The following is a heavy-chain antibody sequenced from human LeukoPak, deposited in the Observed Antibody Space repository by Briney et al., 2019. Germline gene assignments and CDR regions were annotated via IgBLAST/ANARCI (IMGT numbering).Heavy chain of an antibody. CDR2: IKTKTDGGTI. D-gene: IGHD3-22*01. CDR1: GFTFSSYA. J-gene: IGHJ4*02. V-gene: IGHV3-15*01. CDR3: TTSYYDSSGYRA. Sequence: GGSLRLSCAASGFTFSSYAMSWVRQAPGKGLEWVGRIKTKTDGGTIDYAAPVKGRFTISRDDSKNTVYLQTNSLKTEDTAVYYCTTSYYDSSGYRAWGQGTLVTVSS.